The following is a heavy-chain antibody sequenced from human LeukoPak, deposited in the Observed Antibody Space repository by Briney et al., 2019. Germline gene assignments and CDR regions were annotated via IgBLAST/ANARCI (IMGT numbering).Heavy chain of an antibody. V-gene: IGHV1-69-2*01. CDR3: ATDSPTMPGGY. J-gene: IGHJ4*02. CDR2: VDPEDGET. CDR1: GYTFTDYY. Sequence: ATVKISCKASGYTFTDYYMHWEQQAPGKGLEWMGRVDPEDGETIYAEKFQGRVTITADTSTDTAYMELSSLRSEDTAVYYCATDSPTMPGGYWGQGTLVTVSS. D-gene: IGHD1-26*01.